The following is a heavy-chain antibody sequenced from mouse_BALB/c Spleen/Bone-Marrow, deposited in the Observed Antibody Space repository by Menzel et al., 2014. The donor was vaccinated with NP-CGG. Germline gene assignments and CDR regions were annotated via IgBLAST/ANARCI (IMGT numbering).Heavy chain of an antibody. CDR2: ISNGGGST. CDR3: ARQLGLRWAMDY. V-gene: IGHV5-12-2*01. J-gene: IGHJ4*01. Sequence: EVHLVESGGGLVQPRGSLKLSCAASGFTFSSYTVSWVRQTPEKRLEWVAYISNGGGSTYYPDTVKGRFTISRDKAKNTLYLQMSSLKSEDTAMYYCARQLGLRWAMDYWGQGTSVTVSS. D-gene: IGHD3-1*01. CDR1: GFTFSSYT.